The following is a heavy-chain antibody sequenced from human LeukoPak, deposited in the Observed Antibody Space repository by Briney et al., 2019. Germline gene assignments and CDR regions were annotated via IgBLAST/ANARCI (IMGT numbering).Heavy chain of an antibody. CDR1: GCTFTNHW. Sequence: GESLMISCKGSGCTFTNHWISWVRQMPGKGLEWMGKIDPSDSYTNYSPSFQGHVTISADKSISTAYLQWSSLKASDTAMYYCARAPDSDSGYDYFDYWGQGTLVTVSS. D-gene: IGHD5-12*01. V-gene: IGHV5-10-1*01. CDR2: IDPSDSYT. CDR3: ARAPDSDSGYDYFDY. J-gene: IGHJ4*02.